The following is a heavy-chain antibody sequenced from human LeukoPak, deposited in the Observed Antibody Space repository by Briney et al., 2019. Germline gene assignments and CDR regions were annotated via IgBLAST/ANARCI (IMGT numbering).Heavy chain of an antibody. J-gene: IGHJ4*02. CDR2: ITTGRGDT. D-gene: IGHD6-19*01. Sequence: RAASVKVSCTASGYTFTDYALHWVRQAPGQSLEWMGWITTGRGDTQYSQAFQRRITITRDKSASTVSMDLSALRSEDTAVYYCARGGKQWRGGNYFDSWGQGTLVAVSS. CDR1: GYTFTDYA. CDR3: ARGGKQWRGGNYFDS. V-gene: IGHV1-3*03.